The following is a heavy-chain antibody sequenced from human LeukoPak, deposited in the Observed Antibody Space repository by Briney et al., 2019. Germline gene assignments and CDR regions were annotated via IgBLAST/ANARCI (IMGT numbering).Heavy chain of an antibody. CDR3: TRGPILLWLHNGIDV. J-gene: IGHJ6*02. V-gene: IGHV3-49*04. CDR2: VRSKAYGGTT. D-gene: IGHD5-18*01. CDR1: GFILADHA. Sequence: GRSLRLSCTASGFILADHAMAWVRQAPGKGLECVGFVRSKAYGGTTEYATSVKGRFTISRDDSESIVYLQMNSLKTEDTAVYYCTRGPILLWLHNGIDVWGQGTTVIVPS.